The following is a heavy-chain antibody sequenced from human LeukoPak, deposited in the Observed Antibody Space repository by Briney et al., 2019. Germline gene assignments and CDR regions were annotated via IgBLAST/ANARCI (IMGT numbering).Heavy chain of an antibody. V-gene: IGHV1-18*01. CDR2: ISAYNGNT. CDR1: GYTFTSYG. CDR3: ARDPLVVVAATYYYYYGMDV. D-gene: IGHD2-15*01. Sequence: ASVKVSCKASGYTFTSYGISWVRQAPGQGLEWMGWISAYNGNTNYAQELQGRVTMTTDTSTSTAYMELRSLRSDDTAVYYCARDPLVVVAATYYYYYGMDVWGQGTTVTVSS. J-gene: IGHJ6*02.